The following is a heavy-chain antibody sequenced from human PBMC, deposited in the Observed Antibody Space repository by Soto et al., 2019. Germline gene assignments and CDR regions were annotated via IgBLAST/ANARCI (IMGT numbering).Heavy chain of an antibody. Sequence: ASVKVSGKGSGYTFTGYYMHWVRQAPGQGLEWMGWINPNSGGTNYAQKFQGRVTMTRDTSISTAYMELSRLRSDDTAVYYCARDGRRSYYYGSGSYYKGNGMDVWGQGTTVTFSS. D-gene: IGHD3-10*01. CDR1: GYTFTGYY. J-gene: IGHJ6*02. CDR2: INPNSGGT. CDR3: ARDGRRSYYYGSGSYYKGNGMDV. V-gene: IGHV1-2*02.